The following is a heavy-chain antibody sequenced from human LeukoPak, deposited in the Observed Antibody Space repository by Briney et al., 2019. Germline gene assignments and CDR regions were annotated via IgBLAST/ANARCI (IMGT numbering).Heavy chain of an antibody. D-gene: IGHD1-26*01. CDR1: GFTFSSYA. V-gene: IGHV3-7*01. CDR2: INQDGSVK. J-gene: IGHJ4*02. Sequence: GGSLRLSCAASGFTFSSYAMSWVRQAPGKGLEFVANINQDGSVKNYVGSVKGRFTISRDNAKNSLYLQMNSLRAEDTAVYYCARDRGGSYSAIDYWGQGTLVTVSS. CDR3: ARDRGGSYSAIDY.